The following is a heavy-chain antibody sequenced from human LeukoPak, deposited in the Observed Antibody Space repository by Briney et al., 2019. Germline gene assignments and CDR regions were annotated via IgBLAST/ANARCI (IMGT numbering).Heavy chain of an antibody. CDR1: GFTFSSYW. CDR2: IDSDGSST. CDR3: TRGVMGARAFDS. Sequence: GGSLRLSCAASGFTFSSYWMHWVRQVPGKGLVWVSRIDSDGSSTNYVDSVKGRFTISRDNAKNTLYLQMNSLRFEDTAVYYCTRGVMGARAFDSWGQGTLVTVSS. V-gene: IGHV3-74*01. J-gene: IGHJ5*01. D-gene: IGHD2-8*01.